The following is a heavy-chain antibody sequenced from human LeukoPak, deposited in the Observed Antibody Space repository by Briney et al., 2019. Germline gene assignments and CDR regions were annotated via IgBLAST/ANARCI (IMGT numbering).Heavy chain of an antibody. V-gene: IGHV3-30*18. Sequence: GRSLRLSCAASGFTFSNYVMHWVRQAPGKGLEWVAVISYDGSNKDYADFVKGRFIISRDNSKNTQYLQMNSLRAEDTAVYYCAKFAYCGGDCYSWDAFDIWGQGTMVTVSS. J-gene: IGHJ3*02. CDR2: ISYDGSNK. D-gene: IGHD2-21*02. CDR3: AKFAYCGGDCYSWDAFDI. CDR1: GFTFSNYV.